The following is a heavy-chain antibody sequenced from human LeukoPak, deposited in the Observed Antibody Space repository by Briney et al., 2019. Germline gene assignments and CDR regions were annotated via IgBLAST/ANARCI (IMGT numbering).Heavy chain of an antibody. Sequence: SETLSLTCAVYGGSFSGYYWSWIRQPPGKGLEWIGSIYYSGSTYYNPSLKSRVTISVDTSKNQFSLKLSSVTAADTAVYYCARRKRYGSGSYPYYYYYMDVWGKGTTVTISS. CDR1: GGSFSGYY. V-gene: IGHV4-34*01. CDR3: ARRKRYGSGSYPYYYYYMDV. D-gene: IGHD3-10*01. CDR2: IYYSGST. J-gene: IGHJ6*03.